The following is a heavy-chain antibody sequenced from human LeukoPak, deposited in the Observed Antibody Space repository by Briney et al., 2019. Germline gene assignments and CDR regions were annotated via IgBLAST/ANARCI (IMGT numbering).Heavy chain of an antibody. J-gene: IGHJ4*02. CDR1: GYTFTGYY. V-gene: IGHV1-2*02. CDR2: INPNSGGT. Sequence: ASVKVSCKASGYTFTGYYMHWVRQAPGQGLEWMGWINPNSGGTNYAQKFQGRATMTRDTSISTAYMELSRLRSDDTAVYYCASPVAGRWYFDYWGQGTLVTVSS. D-gene: IGHD6-19*01. CDR3: ASPVAGRWYFDY.